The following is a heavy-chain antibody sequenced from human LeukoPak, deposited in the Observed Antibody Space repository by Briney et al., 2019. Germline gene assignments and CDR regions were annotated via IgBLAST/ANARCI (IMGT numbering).Heavy chain of an antibody. Sequence: GGSLRLSCAASGFTFSTYWMHWVRQAPGKGLEWVSGISGSGGDTYYADSVKGRFTISRDNSKNTLFLQMNSLRAEDTAVYYCAKGIDILTAYLDYWGQGTLVTGSS. V-gene: IGHV3-23*01. D-gene: IGHD3-9*01. CDR1: GFTFSTYW. CDR3: AKGIDILTAYLDY. CDR2: ISGSGGDT. J-gene: IGHJ4*02.